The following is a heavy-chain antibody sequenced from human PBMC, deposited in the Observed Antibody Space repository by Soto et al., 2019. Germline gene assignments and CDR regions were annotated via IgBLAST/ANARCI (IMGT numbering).Heavy chain of an antibody. CDR2: IIPIFGTA. J-gene: IGHJ6*02. CDR1: GGTFSSYA. Sequence: ASVKVSCKASGGTFSSYAISWVRQAPGQGLEWMGGIIPIFGTANYAQKFQGRVTITADESTSTAYMELSSLRSEDTAVYYCASRVVPAAMRKYYYYYGMDVWGQGTTVTVS. CDR3: ASRVVPAAMRKYYYYYGMDV. D-gene: IGHD2-2*01. V-gene: IGHV1-69*13.